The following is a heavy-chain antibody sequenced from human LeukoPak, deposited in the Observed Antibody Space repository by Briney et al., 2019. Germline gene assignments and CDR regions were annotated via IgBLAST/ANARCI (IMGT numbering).Heavy chain of an antibody. CDR2: IYPGDSDT. CDR1: GYNFTSYC. Sequence: GESLKISCKGSGYNFTSYCIGWVRRMPGKGREGMGIIYPGDSDTRYSPSFEAQGTISADKSISTASLQWSSLKASHTAMYYCARHLYHGSESILRYWGQGTLVTVSS. D-gene: IGHD3-10*01. CDR3: ARHLYHGSESILRY. V-gene: IGHV5-51*01. J-gene: IGHJ4*02.